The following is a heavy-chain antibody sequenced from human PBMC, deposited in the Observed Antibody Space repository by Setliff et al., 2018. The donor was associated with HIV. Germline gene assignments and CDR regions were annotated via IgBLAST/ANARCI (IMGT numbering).Heavy chain of an antibody. Sequence: SETLSLTCAVYGGSFSGYYWSWIRQPPGKGLEWIGEINHSGSTDYNPSLKSRVTISVDTSKNQFSLKLSSATAADTAVYYCARSKISGSNHETYGFDVWGQGTTVTVSS. CDR3: ARSKISGSNHETYGFDV. CDR1: GGSFSGYY. D-gene: IGHD1-26*01. CDR2: INHSGST. J-gene: IGHJ6*02. V-gene: IGHV4-34*01.